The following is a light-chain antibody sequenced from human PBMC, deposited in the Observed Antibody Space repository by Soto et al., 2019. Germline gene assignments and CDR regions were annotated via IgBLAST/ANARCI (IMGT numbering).Light chain of an antibody. Sequence: QSVLTQPPSVSGAPGQRVTISCTGSSSNIGAGYDVHWYQQLPGTAPKLLIYGNSNRTSGVPDRFSGSKSGTADSLAITGIQAEDEADYYCQYYDSSLFWVFGGGTKLTVL. CDR2: GNS. CDR1: SSNIGAGYD. J-gene: IGLJ3*02. V-gene: IGLV1-40*01. CDR3: QYYDSSLFWV.